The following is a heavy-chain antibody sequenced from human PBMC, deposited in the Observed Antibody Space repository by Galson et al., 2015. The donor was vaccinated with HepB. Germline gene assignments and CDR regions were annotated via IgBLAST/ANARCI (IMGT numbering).Heavy chain of an antibody. D-gene: IGHD2/OR15-2a*01. V-gene: IGHV3-48*01. CDR3: ARNPASYDYYNMDV. CDR2: ISSGGTK. CDR1: GFSFTSHC. J-gene: IGHJ6*02. Sequence: SLRLSCAASGFSFTSHCMNWVRQAPGKGLEWVTYISSGGTKYYADSVKGRFTISRDNVKKSMYLHMSSLRVEDTAVYYCARNPASYDYYNMDVWGQGTTVTVSS.